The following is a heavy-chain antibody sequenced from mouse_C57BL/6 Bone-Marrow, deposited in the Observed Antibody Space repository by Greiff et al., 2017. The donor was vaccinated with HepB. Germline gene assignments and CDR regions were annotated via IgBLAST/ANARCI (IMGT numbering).Heavy chain of an antibody. CDR3: TSSTMVTTDAY. CDR1: GFNIKDDY. V-gene: IGHV14-4*01. Sequence: EVMLVESGAELVRPGASVKLSCTASGFNIKDDYMHWVKQRPEQGLEWIGWIDPENGDTEYASKFQGKATITADTSSNTAYLQLSSLTSEDTAVYYCTSSTMVTTDAYWGQGTLVTVSA. CDR2: IDPENGDT. D-gene: IGHD2-2*01. J-gene: IGHJ3*01.